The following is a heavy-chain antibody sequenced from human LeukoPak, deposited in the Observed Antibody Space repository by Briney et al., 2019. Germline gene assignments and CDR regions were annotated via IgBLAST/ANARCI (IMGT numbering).Heavy chain of an antibody. CDR3: ARQSHGLQSWFDP. CDR2: ISPSDSRT. Sequence: GESLKISCKGSGFSFITYWIVWVRQMPGKGLEWMGHISPSDSRTTYSPSFQGQVTISADKSISTAYLQWRSLNASDTAIYYCARQSHGLQSWFDPWGQGTLVTVSS. V-gene: IGHV5-51*01. J-gene: IGHJ5*02. CDR1: GFSFITYW. D-gene: IGHD3-16*01.